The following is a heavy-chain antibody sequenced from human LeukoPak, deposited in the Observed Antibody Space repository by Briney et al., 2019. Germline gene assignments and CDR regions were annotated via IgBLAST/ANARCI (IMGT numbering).Heavy chain of an antibody. Sequence: GGSLRLSCAASGFTFDDYAMHWVRQAPGKGLEWVSVIYSGGSTYYADSVKGRFTISRDNSKNTLYLQMNSLRAEDTAVYYCAAADYGSGSYYSYGMDVWGQGTTVTVSS. J-gene: IGHJ6*02. CDR2: IYSGGST. D-gene: IGHD3-10*01. V-gene: IGHV3-66*01. CDR1: GFTFDDYA. CDR3: AAADYGSGSYYSYGMDV.